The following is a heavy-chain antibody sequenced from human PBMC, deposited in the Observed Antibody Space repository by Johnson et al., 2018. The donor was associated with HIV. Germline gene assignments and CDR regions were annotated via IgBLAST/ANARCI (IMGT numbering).Heavy chain of an antibody. CDR2: IRYDGSNK. Sequence: QVQLVESGGGLVQPGGSLRLSCAASGFIFSSYGMHWVRQAPGKGLEWVAFIRYDGSNKYYADSVKGRFTISRDNGRGLVYLQMHSLTAADTAVYYCARKYIWGQGTRVTVSS. CDR3: ARKYI. V-gene: IGHV3-30*02. J-gene: IGHJ3*02. CDR1: GFIFSSYG.